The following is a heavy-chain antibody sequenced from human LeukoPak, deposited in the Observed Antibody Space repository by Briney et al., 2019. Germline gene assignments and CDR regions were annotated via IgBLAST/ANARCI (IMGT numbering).Heavy chain of an antibody. CDR1: GYTFTGYY. CDR2: INPNSGGT. J-gene: IGHJ4*02. D-gene: IGHD3-22*01. Sequence: ASVKVPCKASGYTFTGYYMHWVRQAPGQGLEWMGRINPNSGGTNYAQKFQGRVTMTRDTSISTAYMELRRLRSDDTAVYYCARIRYYYDSSGYYLDYWGQGTLVTVSS. V-gene: IGHV1-2*06. CDR3: ARIRYYYDSSGYYLDY.